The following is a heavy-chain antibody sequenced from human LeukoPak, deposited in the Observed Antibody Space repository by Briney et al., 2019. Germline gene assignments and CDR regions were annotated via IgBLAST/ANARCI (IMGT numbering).Heavy chain of an antibody. CDR1: GGSISSYY. J-gene: IGHJ3*02. CDR2: IYYSGST. D-gene: IGHD3-22*01. CDR3: AKHSSGYYSPDAIDI. Sequence: PSETLSLTCTVSGGSISSYYWSWLRQPPGKGLEWIGYIYYSGSTNYNPSLKSRVTISVDTSKNQFSLKLSSVTAADTAVYYCAKHSSGYYSPDAIDIWGQGTMVTVSS. V-gene: IGHV4-59*08.